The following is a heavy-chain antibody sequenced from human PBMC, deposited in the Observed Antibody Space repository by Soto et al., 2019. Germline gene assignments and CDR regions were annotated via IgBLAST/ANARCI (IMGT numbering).Heavy chain of an antibody. Sequence: GGSMGLSCAASGLTFSSYDIHWVRQATGKGLEWVSAIGTAGDTYYPGSVKGRFTISRENAKNSLYLQMNSLRAGDTAVYYCARDVPYCSGGNCYSLGWFGPWGQRLLVTVSS. CDR3: ARDVPYCSGGNCYSLGWFGP. D-gene: IGHD2-15*01. V-gene: IGHV3-13*01. CDR2: IGTAGDT. CDR1: GLTFSSYD. J-gene: IGHJ5*02.